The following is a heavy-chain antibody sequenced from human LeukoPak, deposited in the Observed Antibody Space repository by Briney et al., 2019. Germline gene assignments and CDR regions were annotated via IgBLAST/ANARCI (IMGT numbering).Heavy chain of an antibody. J-gene: IGHJ3*02. CDR3: ASPAADYYDSSGDAFDI. CDR2: INHSGST. V-gene: IGHV4-34*01. Sequence: PSETLSLTCAVYGGSFSGYYWSWIRQPPGKGLEWIGEINHSGSTNYNPSLKGRVTISVDTSKNQFSLKLSSVTAADTAVYYCASPAADYYDSSGDAFDIWGQGTMVTVSS. D-gene: IGHD3-22*01. CDR1: GGSFSGYY.